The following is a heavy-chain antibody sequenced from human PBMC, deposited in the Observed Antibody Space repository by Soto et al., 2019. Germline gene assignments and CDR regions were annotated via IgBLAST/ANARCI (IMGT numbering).Heavy chain of an antibody. V-gene: IGHV1-3*01. J-gene: IGHJ6*02. CDR1: GYSFTSHA. CDR2: INAGNGNT. CDR3: AKGSEYPTYHYYGMDV. D-gene: IGHD2-2*01. Sequence: QVQLVQSGAEVRQPGASVKVSCKASGYSFTSHAIHWVRQAPGQRLECMGWINAGNGNTKYSQKFQGRVTITRDTPASTAYKEVTSLRSEDTAVYYWAKGSEYPTYHYYGMDVWGQGTTVTVSS.